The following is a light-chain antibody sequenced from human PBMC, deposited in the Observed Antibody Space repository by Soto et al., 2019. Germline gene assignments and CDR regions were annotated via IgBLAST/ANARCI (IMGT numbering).Light chain of an antibody. V-gene: IGKV3D-20*01. J-gene: IGKJ2*01. CDR3: QQYGSSPPYN. Sequence: EIVLTQSPATLSLYPGERATLSCGASQTISTKYLAWYQQKPGLAPRLLIYDTSTRATGIPDRFSGSGSGTDFTLTISRLEPEDFAMYYWQQYGSSPPYNFGQGTKLEIK. CDR1: QTISTKY. CDR2: DTS.